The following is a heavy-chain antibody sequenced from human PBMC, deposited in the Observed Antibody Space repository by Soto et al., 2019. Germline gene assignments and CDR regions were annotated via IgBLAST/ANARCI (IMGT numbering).Heavy chain of an antibody. J-gene: IGHJ4*02. CDR3: VRDRSTCKDY. CDR1: GFTFSSYW. CDR2: IKSDGTST. D-gene: IGHD2-2*01. V-gene: IGHV3-74*01. Sequence: EVQLVESGGGLVQPGGSLRLSCAASGFTFSSYWMHWARQVPGKRLVWVSRIKSDGTSTDYADSVKGRFTISRDNAKNRLYLQMNSLRVEDTAVYYCVRDRSTCKDYWGQGTLVTVSS.